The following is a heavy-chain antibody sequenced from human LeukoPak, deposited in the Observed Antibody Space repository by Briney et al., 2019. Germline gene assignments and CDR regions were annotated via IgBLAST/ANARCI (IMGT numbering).Heavy chain of an antibody. Sequence: GGSLRLSCATSGFTFTSYALGWVRQAPGKGLEWVSLISGSGGSRYYGDSVKGRFTISRDNSKNLVYLEMNSLRAGDTAVYYCAKGGEGSGYNSHFDYWGQGTLVIVSS. CDR3: AKGGEGSGYNSHFDY. D-gene: IGHD5-24*01. CDR1: GFTFTSYA. CDR2: ISGSGGSR. J-gene: IGHJ4*02. V-gene: IGHV3-23*01.